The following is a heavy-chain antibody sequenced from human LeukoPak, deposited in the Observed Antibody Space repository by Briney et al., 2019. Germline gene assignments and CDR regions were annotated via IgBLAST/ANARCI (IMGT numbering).Heavy chain of an antibody. Sequence: GGSLRLSCAASGFTFSSYGMHWVRQAPGKGLEWVAFIRYDGTNKYYADSVKGRFTISRDNSKNTLYLQMKSLRAEDTAVYYCAKGGGYEAQYYYYYLDVWGKGTTVTISS. CDR1: GFTFSSYG. V-gene: IGHV3-30*02. D-gene: IGHD5-12*01. J-gene: IGHJ6*03. CDR2: IRYDGTNK. CDR3: AKGGGYEAQYYYYYLDV.